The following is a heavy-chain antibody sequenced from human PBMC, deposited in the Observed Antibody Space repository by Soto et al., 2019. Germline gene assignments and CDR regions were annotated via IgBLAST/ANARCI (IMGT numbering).Heavy chain of an antibody. Sequence: SETLSLTCTVPGGSISSSSYYWGWIRQPPGKGLEWIGSIYYSGSTYYNPSLKSRVTISVDTSKNQFSLKLSSVTAADTAVYYCARSGGRDYWFDPWGQGTLVTVSS. J-gene: IGHJ5*02. D-gene: IGHD2-21*02. V-gene: IGHV4-39*01. CDR2: IYYSGST. CDR1: GGSISSSSYY. CDR3: ARSGGRDYWFDP.